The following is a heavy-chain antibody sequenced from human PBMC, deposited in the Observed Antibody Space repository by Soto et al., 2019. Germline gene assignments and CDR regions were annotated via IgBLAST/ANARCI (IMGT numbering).Heavy chain of an antibody. CDR1: GFSLSTSGVG. Sequence: QITLKESGPTLVKPTQTLTLTCTFSGFSLSTSGVGVGWIRQPPGKALEWLALIYWDDDKRYSPSLKSRLTTTXXTXKXXVVLTMTNMDPVDTATYYCAHRQSPITAEGGYFDYWGQGPLVTVSS. CDR3: AHRQSPITAEGGYFDY. D-gene: IGHD3-10*01. V-gene: IGHV2-5*02. CDR2: IYWDDDK. J-gene: IGHJ4*02.